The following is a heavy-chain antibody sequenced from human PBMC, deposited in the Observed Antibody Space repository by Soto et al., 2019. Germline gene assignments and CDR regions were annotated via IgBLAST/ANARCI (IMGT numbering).Heavy chain of an antibody. CDR2: IWYDGSNK. Sequence: QVQLVESGGGVVQPGRSLRLSCAASGFTFNSYGMHWVRQAPGKGLEWVAVIWYDGSNKYYADSVKGRFTISRDNSKNTLYLQMNSLRAEDTAVYYCARDLGHDDSSGYYFDYWGQGTLVTVSS. CDR1: GFTFNSYG. D-gene: IGHD3-22*01. J-gene: IGHJ4*02. V-gene: IGHV3-33*01. CDR3: ARDLGHDDSSGYYFDY.